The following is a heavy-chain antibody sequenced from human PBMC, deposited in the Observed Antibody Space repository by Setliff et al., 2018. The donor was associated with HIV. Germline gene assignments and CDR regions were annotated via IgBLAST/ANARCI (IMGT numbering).Heavy chain of an antibody. CDR3: ARDSRPRSGFWVSDYYYYMDV. J-gene: IGHJ6*03. CDR2: ISSGGTIL. Sequence: PGGSLRLSCAASGFPFSNYAMSWIRQAPGKGLEWVSYISSGGTILHYADSVKGRFTISRDNAKNSLYLQMNSLRAEDTAVYYCARDSRPRSGFWVSDYYYYMDVWGKGTTVTVSS. D-gene: IGHD3-3*01. V-gene: IGHV3-11*01. CDR1: GFPFSNYA.